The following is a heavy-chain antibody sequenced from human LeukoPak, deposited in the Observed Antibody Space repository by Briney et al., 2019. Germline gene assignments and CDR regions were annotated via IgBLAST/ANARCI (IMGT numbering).Heavy chain of an antibody. D-gene: IGHD3-10*01. J-gene: IGHJ4*02. CDR3: ARELPLYYYGSGSPNFDY. CDR2: INYSGST. Sequence: PSETLSLTCTVSGGSISSYYWNWIRQPPGKGLEWIGYINYSGSTNYNPSLKSRVTVSADTSKNQLSLKLSSVTAADTAVYYCARELPLYYYGSGSPNFDYWGQGTLVTVSS. CDR1: GGSISSYY. V-gene: IGHV4-59*12.